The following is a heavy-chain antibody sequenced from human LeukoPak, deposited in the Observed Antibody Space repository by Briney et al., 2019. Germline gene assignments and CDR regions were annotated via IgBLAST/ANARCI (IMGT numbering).Heavy chain of an antibody. Sequence: SETLSLTCTVSGGSISSYYWSWIRQPAGKGLEWIGRIYTSGSTNYNPSLKSRVTMSVDTSKNQFSLKLSSVTAADTAVYYCARGILAAAGTYYYYGMDVWGQGTTVTVSS. CDR1: GGSISSYY. V-gene: IGHV4-4*07. CDR3: ARGILAAAGTYYYYGMDV. CDR2: IYTSGST. J-gene: IGHJ6*02. D-gene: IGHD6-13*01.